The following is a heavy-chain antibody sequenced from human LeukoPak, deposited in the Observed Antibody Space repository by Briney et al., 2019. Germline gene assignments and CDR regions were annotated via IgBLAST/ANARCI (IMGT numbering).Heavy chain of an antibody. CDR1: GGSISSGGYY. CDR2: IYYSGST. Sequence: SGTLSLTCTVSGGSISSGGYYWSWIRQHPGTGLEWIGYIYYSGSTYYNPSLKSRVTISVDTSKNQFSLKLSSVTAADTAVYYCARTGYSSSWYYFDYWGQGTLVTVSS. J-gene: IGHJ4*02. V-gene: IGHV4-31*03. CDR3: ARTGYSSSWYYFDY. D-gene: IGHD6-13*01.